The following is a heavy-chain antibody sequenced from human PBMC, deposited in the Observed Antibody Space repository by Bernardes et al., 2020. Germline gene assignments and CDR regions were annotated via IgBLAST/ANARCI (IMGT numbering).Heavy chain of an antibody. J-gene: IGHJ4*02. CDR2: ISGSAGTT. Sequence: WGSLRLSCAASGDSFSSYAMTWVRQAPGKGVEGVSAISGSAGTTYYAYSLKGRFTISRDNSKNTLYLQMTSLSAEDTAVYYCARSRDYGNFVGIRRVYYFDYGGQGTLVTVSS. CDR3: ARSRDYGNFVGIRRVYYFDY. D-gene: IGHD4-17*01. CDR1: GDSFSSYA. V-gene: IGHV3-23*01.